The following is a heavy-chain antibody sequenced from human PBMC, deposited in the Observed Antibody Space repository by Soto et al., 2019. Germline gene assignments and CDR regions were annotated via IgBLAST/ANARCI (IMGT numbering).Heavy chain of an antibody. Sequence: ASVKVACKASGYTFTGCYMHWLRQAPGQGLVWMGWINPKSGDTNYAQQFQGRVTLTSDTSITTAYMGLSRLKSDDTAVYYCATSEKRDWLVYCDKGPLGTVSS. CDR1: GYTFTGCY. J-gene: IGHJ4*02. CDR3: ATSEKRDWLVY. V-gene: IGHV1-2*02. D-gene: IGHD5-12*01. CDR2: INPKSGDT.